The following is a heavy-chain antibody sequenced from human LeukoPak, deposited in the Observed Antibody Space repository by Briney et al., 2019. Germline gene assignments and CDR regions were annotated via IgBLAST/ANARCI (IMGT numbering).Heavy chain of an antibody. CDR3: ARPYYYDGYFDY. Sequence: ASVKVSCKASGYPFKTYGISWVRQAPGQGLEWMGWISAYNGNTNYAQNLQGRVTMTTDTSTSTAYMELRSPRSDDTAVYYCARPYYYDGYFDYWGQGTLVTVSS. D-gene: IGHD3-22*01. CDR2: ISAYNGNT. CDR1: GYPFKTYG. J-gene: IGHJ4*02. V-gene: IGHV1-18*01.